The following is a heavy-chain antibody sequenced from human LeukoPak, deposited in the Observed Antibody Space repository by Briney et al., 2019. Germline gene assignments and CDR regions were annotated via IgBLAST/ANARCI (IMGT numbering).Heavy chain of an antibody. J-gene: IGHJ4*02. CDR3: ARDYYDSSGYYASYFDC. CDR2: ISAYNGNT. CDR1: GYTFTSYG. D-gene: IGHD3-22*01. V-gene: IGHV1-18*01. Sequence: ASVKVSCKASGYTFTSYGISWVRQAPGQGLEWMGWISAYNGNTNYAQKLQGRVTMTTDTSTSTAYMELRSLRSDDTAVYYCARDYYDSSGYYASYFDCWGQGTLVTASS.